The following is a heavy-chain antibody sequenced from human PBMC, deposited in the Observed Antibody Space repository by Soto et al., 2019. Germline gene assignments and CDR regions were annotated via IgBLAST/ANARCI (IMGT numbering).Heavy chain of an antibody. CDR2: IYYTGTI. D-gene: IGHD3-22*01. V-gene: IGHV4-59*08. CDR3: ARLGGFYQSLDS. Sequence: SWIRQPPGKGLEWIGYIYYTGTITYNPSFKSRLTISVDSSKNQFSLKLTSVTAADTAVYYCARLGGFYQSLDSWGQGALVTVSS. J-gene: IGHJ5*01.